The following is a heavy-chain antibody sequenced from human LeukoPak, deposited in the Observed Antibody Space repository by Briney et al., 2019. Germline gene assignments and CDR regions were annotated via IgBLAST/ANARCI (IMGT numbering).Heavy chain of an antibody. CDR1: GGSINGYC. CDR2: VYTSGST. V-gene: IGHV4-4*07. CDR3: ARGSSQLEPFDY. D-gene: IGHD6-6*01. Sequence: SETLSLTCTVSGGSINGYCWSWIRQPAGKGLEWIGRVYTSGSTSYNPSLKTRVTMSADTSKNQFSLRLNSVTAADTAVYFCARGSSQLEPFDYWGQGTLVTVSS. J-gene: IGHJ4*02.